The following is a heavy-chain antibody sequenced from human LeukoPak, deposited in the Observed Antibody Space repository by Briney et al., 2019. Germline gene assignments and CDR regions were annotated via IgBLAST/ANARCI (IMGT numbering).Heavy chain of an antibody. CDR2: ITGSGDST. Sequence: PGGSLRLSCAASGFTFSSYTMGWVRQAPGKGLDWVSAITGSGDSTYYADSVKGRFTISRDNSKNTLYFHMNSLRVEDAAVYYCARGVSGWPYYLDYWGQGALVTVPS. V-gene: IGHV3-23*01. J-gene: IGHJ4*02. D-gene: IGHD6-25*01. CDR3: ARGVSGWPYYLDY. CDR1: GFTFSSYT.